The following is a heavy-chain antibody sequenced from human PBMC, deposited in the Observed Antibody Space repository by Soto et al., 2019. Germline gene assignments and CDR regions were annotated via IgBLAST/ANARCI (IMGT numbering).Heavy chain of an antibody. CDR1: GYSFAVYW. J-gene: IGHJ4*02. CDR2: IDPSDSQT. V-gene: IGHV5-10-1*01. CDR3: ARQIYDSDTGPNFQYYFDS. Sequence: GESLKISCKGPGYSFAVYWITWVRQKPGKGLEWMGRIDPSDSQTYYSPSFRGHVTISVTKSITTVFLQWSSLRASDTAMYYCARQIYDSDTGPNFQYYFDSWGQGTPVTVSS. D-gene: IGHD3-22*01.